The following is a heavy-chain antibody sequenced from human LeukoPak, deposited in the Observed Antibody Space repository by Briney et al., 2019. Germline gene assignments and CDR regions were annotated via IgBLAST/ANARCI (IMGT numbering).Heavy chain of an antibody. CDR3: AKDPYSSSWAQAYYYYYYMDV. CDR1: GFTFSSSA. V-gene: IGHV3-33*06. D-gene: IGHD6-13*01. Sequence: GRSLRLSCAASGFTFSSSAMHWVRQAPGKGLEWVALIWYDGTNQKYADSVKGRFTISRDNSKNTLHLQMNSLRVEDTAVYYCAKDPYSSSWAQAYYYYYYMDVWGKGTTVTVSS. CDR2: IWYDGTNQ. J-gene: IGHJ6*03.